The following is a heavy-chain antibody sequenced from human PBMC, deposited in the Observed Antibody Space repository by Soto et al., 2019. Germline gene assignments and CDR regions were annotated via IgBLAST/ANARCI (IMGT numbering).Heavy chain of an antibody. D-gene: IGHD2-2*01. CDR3: ASDCSSTSCYFLSYYYGMDV. J-gene: IGHJ6*02. CDR1: GGSSSSSSYY. Sequence: LETLSLTCTVSGGSSSSSSYYWGWIRQPPGKGLEWIGSIYYSGSTYYNPSLKSRVTISVDTSKNQFSLKLSSVTAADTAVYYCASDCSSTSCYFLSYYYGMDVWGQGTTVTVSS. CDR2: IYYSGST. V-gene: IGHV4-39*01.